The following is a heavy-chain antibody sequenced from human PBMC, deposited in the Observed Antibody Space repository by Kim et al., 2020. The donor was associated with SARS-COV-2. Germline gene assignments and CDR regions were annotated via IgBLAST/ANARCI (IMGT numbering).Heavy chain of an antibody. D-gene: IGHD6-25*01. V-gene: IGHV1-46*03. CDR3: AGDLSIAAGYGMDV. Sequence: AQKFQGQVTMTRDTSTSTVYMERSSLRSEDTAVYYCAGDLSIAAGYGMDVWGQGTTVTVSS. J-gene: IGHJ6*02.